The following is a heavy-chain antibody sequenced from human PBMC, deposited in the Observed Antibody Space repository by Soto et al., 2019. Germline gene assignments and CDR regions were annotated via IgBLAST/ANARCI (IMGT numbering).Heavy chain of an antibody. V-gene: IGHV4-59*01. CDR3: ARASGYSSSWKGGRVSYFDY. CDR2: IYYSGST. D-gene: IGHD6-13*01. J-gene: IGHJ4*02. Sequence: TSETLSLTCTVSGGSISSYYWSWIRQPPGKGLEWIGYIYYSGSTNYNPSLKSRVTISVDTSKNQFSLKLSSVTAADTAVYYCARASGYSSSWKGGRVSYFDYWGQGTLVTVSS. CDR1: GGSISSYY.